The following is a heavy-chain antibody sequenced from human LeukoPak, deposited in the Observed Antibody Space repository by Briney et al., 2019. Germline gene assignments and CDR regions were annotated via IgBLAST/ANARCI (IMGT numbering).Heavy chain of an antibody. CDR2: IRYDGSNK. D-gene: IGHD6-6*01. CDR1: GFTFSSYG. CDR3: AKDGPSIAARPGYYYYYMDV. J-gene: IGHJ6*03. Sequence: QSGGSLRLSCAASGFTFSSYGMHWVRQAPGKGLEWVAFIRYDGSNKYYADSVKGRFTISRDNSKNTLYLQMNSLRAEDTAVYYCAKDGPSIAARPGYYYYYMDVWGKGTTVTVSS. V-gene: IGHV3-30*02.